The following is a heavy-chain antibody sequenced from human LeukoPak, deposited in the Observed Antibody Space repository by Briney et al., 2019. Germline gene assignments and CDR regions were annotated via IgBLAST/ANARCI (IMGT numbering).Heavy chain of an antibody. Sequence: ASVKVSCKASGYIFTAYAMHWVRQAPGQRLEWMGWINAGSGNTKYSQKFQGRVTITRDTSASTAYMEVSSLTSEDTAVYYCAREADYFASAPGYWGQGTLVTVSS. CDR2: INAGSGNT. CDR1: GYIFTAYA. V-gene: IGHV1-3*01. J-gene: IGHJ4*02. CDR3: AREADYFASAPGY. D-gene: IGHD3-9*01.